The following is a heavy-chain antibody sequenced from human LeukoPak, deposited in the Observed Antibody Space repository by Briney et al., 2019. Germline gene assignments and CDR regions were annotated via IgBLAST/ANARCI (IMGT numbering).Heavy chain of an antibody. CDR1: GGTFSSYA. J-gene: IGHJ6*03. V-gene: IGHV1-69*06. CDR3: ARAGTVIVVPNYYYYMDV. CDR2: IIPIFGTA. Sequence: ASVKVSCKASGGTFSSYAISWVRQAPGQGLEWMGGIIPIFGTANYAQKFQGRVTITADKSTSTAYMELSSLRSEDTAVYYCARAGTVIVVPNYYYYMDVWGKGTTVTVSS. D-gene: IGHD3-22*01.